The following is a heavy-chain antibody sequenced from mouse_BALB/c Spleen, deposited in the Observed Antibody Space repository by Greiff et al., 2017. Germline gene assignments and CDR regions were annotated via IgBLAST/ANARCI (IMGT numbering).Heavy chain of an antibody. CDR1: GFTFSDYY. CDR2: ISDGGSYT. CDR3: ARGGNYGLAWFAY. V-gene: IGHV5-4*02. Sequence: DVKLVESGGGLVKPGGSLKLSCAASGFTFSDYYMYWVRQTPEKRLEWVATISDGGSYTYYPDSVKGRFTISRDNAKNNLYLQMSSLKSEDTAMYYCARGGNYGLAWFAYWGQGTLVTVSA. D-gene: IGHD1-2*01. J-gene: IGHJ3*01.